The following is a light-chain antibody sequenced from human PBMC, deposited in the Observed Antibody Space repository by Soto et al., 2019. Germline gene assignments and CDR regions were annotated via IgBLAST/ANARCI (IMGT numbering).Light chain of an antibody. CDR3: ATWDSRMRAGV. J-gene: IGLJ3*02. Sequence: QSVLTQPPSVSAAPGQNVTISCSGNSSNIGNNFVSWYQHLPGTAPKLLIYDNDKRPSVIPDRFSGFKSGTSATLGITGLQTGDEADYYCATWDSRMRAGVFGGGTKLPVL. CDR1: SSNIGNNF. CDR2: DND. V-gene: IGLV1-51*01.